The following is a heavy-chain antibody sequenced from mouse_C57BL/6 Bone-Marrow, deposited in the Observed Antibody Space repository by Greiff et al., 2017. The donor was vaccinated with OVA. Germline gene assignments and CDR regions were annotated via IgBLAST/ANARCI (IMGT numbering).Heavy chain of an antibody. CDR3: AREGITTVVSFYYFDY. CDR1: GYAFTNYL. V-gene: IGHV1-54*01. Sequence: QVQLKESGAELVRPGTSVKVSCKASGYAFTNYLIEWVKQRPGQGLEWIGVINPGSGGTNYNEKFKGKATLTADKSSSTAYMQLSSLTSEDSAVYFCAREGITTVVSFYYFDYWGQGTTLTVSS. CDR2: INPGSGGT. D-gene: IGHD1-1*01. J-gene: IGHJ2*01.